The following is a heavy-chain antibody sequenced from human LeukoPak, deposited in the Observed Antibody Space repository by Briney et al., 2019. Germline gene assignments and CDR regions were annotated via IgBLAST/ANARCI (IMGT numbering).Heavy chain of an antibody. CDR2: INHSGST. CDR1: GGSFSGYY. V-gene: IGHV4-34*01. CDR3: ARGLIAAVGIDY. D-gene: IGHD6-13*01. J-gene: IGHJ4*02. Sequence: PSETLSLTCAVYGGSFSGYYWSWIRQPPGKGLEWIGEINHSGSTNYNPSLKSRVTISVDTSKNQFSLKLSSVIAADTAVYYCARGLIAAVGIDYWGQGTLVTVSS.